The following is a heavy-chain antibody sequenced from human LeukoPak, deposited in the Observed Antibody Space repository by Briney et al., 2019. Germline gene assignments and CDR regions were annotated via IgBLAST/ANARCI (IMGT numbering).Heavy chain of an antibody. CDR3: ARARYYYDSSGLTYYFDY. D-gene: IGHD3-22*01. CDR2: INHSGST. J-gene: IGHJ4*02. Sequence: SETLSLTCAVYGGSFSGYYWSWIRQPPGKGLEWIGEINHSGSTNYNPSLKSRVTISVDTSKNQFSLKLSSVTAADTAVYYCARARYYYDSSGLTYYFDYWGQGTLVTGSS. CDR1: GGSFSGYY. V-gene: IGHV4-34*01.